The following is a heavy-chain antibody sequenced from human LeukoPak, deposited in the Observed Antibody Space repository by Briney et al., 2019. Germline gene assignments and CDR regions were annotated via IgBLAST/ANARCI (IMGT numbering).Heavy chain of an antibody. Sequence: GGSLRLSCATSGFTFSRYNMNWVRQAPGKGLEWVSSITSSSIYKYYADSMKGRFTISRDNAKNSLYLQMNSLRAEDTALYYCARDGYSYGPFDYWGQGTLVTVSS. J-gene: IGHJ4*02. CDR3: ARDGYSYGPFDY. CDR1: GFTFSRYN. V-gene: IGHV3-21*04. D-gene: IGHD5-18*01. CDR2: ITSSSIYK.